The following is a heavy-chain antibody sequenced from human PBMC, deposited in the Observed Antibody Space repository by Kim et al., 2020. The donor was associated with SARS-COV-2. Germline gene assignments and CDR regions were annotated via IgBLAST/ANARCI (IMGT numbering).Heavy chain of an antibody. D-gene: IGHD3-9*01. Sequence: ASVKVSCKASGYTFTSYAMHWVRQAPGQRLEWMGWINAGNGNTKYSQKFQGRVTITRDTSASTAYMELSSLRSEDTAVYYCARYMNRYFGYGMDVWGQGTTVTVSS. CDR2: INAGNGNT. CDR3: ARYMNRYFGYGMDV. V-gene: IGHV1-3*01. J-gene: IGHJ6*02. CDR1: GYTFTSYA.